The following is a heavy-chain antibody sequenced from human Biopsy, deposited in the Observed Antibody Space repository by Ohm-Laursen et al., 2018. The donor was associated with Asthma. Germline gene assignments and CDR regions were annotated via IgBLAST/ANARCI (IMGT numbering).Heavy chain of an antibody. J-gene: IGHJ3*02. D-gene: IGHD3-3*01. CDR1: GFTFSTYS. Sequence: SLRLSCAASGFTFSTYSMHWVRQAPGKGLEWVAVMSFDGRQTYYADSVKGRFTISRDNSKNTLYPQMNSLRAEDTAVYYCAKERYYDFWSGYPIWGQGTMVTVSS. CDR3: AKERYYDFWSGYPI. V-gene: IGHV3-30*18. CDR2: MSFDGRQT.